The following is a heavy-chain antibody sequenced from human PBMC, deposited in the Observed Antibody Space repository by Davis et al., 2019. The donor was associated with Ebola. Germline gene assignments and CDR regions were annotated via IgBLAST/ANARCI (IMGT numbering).Heavy chain of an antibody. V-gene: IGHV1-2*06. CDR3: ARDFGVVRGDY. Sequence: ASVKVSCKASGYSFTDYYMHWVRQAPGQGLEWMGRINPNTGGTNYVQKFQGRVTMTGDTSISTAYMELSTLRSDDTAVYYCARDFGVVRGDYWGQGTLVTVSS. CDR2: INPNTGGT. CDR1: GYSFTDYY. D-gene: IGHD3-3*01. J-gene: IGHJ4*02.